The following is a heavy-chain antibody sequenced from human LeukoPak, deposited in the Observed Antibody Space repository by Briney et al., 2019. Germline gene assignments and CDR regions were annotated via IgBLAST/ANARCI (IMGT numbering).Heavy chain of an antibody. J-gene: IGHJ4*02. CDR3: AKVTRETHLANYFYDSSGYSNIDS. CDR1: GFTFNNYA. Sequence: GGSLRLSCAPSGFTFNNYAMSWVRQAPGKGLEWVSGINVAGDSTYYADSVKGRFSISRDNSKSTLFLQMNNLRAEDTAVYFCAKVTRETHLANYFYDSSGYSNIDSWGRGTLVTVSS. D-gene: IGHD3-22*01. V-gene: IGHV3-23*01. CDR2: INVAGDST.